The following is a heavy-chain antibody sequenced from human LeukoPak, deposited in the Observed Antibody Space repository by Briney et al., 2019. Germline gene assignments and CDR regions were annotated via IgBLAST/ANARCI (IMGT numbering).Heavy chain of an antibody. J-gene: IGHJ3*02. Sequence: ASVKVSCKASVYTFTSYYMRWVRQAPGQGLEWMGIINPSGGSTSYAQKFQGRVTMTRDTSTSAVYMELSSLRSEDTAVYYCARVVTRDPELIDAFDIWGQGTMVTVSS. CDR3: ARVVTRDPELIDAFDI. CDR1: VYTFTSYY. D-gene: IGHD1-26*01. CDR2: INPSGGST. V-gene: IGHV1-46*01.